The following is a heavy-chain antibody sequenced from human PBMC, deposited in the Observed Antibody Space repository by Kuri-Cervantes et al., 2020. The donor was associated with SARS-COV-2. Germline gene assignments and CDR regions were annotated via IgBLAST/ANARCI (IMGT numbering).Heavy chain of an antibody. J-gene: IGHJ4*02. D-gene: IGHD3-10*01. CDR1: GGSFSGCY. CDR2: INHSGST. V-gene: IGHV4-34*01. CDR3: ASVPGIGYYFDY. Sequence: SCAVYGGSFSGCYWSWIRQPPGKGLEWIGEINHSGSTNYNPSLKSRVTISVDTSKNQFSLKLSSVTAADTAVYYCASVPGIGYYFDYWGQGTLVTVSS.